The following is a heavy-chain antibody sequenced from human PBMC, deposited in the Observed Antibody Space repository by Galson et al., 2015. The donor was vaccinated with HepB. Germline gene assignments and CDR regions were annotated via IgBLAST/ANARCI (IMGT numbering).Heavy chain of an antibody. CDR2: IDWDDDK. V-gene: IGHV2-70*11. CDR3: ATGRWSWGPFQH. Sequence: PALVKPTQTLTLTCTFSGFSLSTSGMCVSWIRQPPGKALEWLARIDWDDDKYYSTSLKTRLTISKDTSKNQVVLTMTNMDPVDTATYYCATGRWSWGPFQHWGQGTLVTVSS. CDR1: GFSLSTSGMC. D-gene: IGHD1-26*01. J-gene: IGHJ1*01.